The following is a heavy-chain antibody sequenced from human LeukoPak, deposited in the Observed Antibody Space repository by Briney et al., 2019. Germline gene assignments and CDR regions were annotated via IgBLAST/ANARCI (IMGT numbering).Heavy chain of an antibody. V-gene: IGHV3-33*01. J-gene: IGHJ4*02. CDR3: ARDLREKTSVFWY. Sequence: GRSLRLSCTASGLMFSSFGMHWVRQAPGKGLEWVSGIWYDGSNEFYADSVKGRFTTSRDNSKNTLYLQMNRLRAEDTAVYFCARDLREKTSVFWYWGQGTLATVSS. CDR1: GLMFSSFG. D-gene: IGHD3-10*01. CDR2: IWYDGSNE.